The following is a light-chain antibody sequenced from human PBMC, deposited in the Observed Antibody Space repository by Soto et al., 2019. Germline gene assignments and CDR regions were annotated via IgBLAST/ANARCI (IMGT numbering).Light chain of an antibody. CDR3: QQYGSSSWT. CDR2: GAS. J-gene: IGKJ1*01. CDR1: QSVSSSY. Sequence: EIVLTQSPGTLSFSPGERATLSCRASQSVSSSYSAWYQQKPGQAPRLLIYGASSRATGIPDRFSGSGSGTDFTLTISRLEPEDFAVYYCQQYGSSSWTFGQGTKVDIK. V-gene: IGKV3-20*01.